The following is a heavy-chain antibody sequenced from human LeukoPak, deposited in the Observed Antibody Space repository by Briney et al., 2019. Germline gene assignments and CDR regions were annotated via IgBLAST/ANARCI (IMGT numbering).Heavy chain of an antibody. CDR1: GDSISSYY. Sequence: PSETLSLTCTVSGDSISSYYWSWIRQPAERGLEWLGHIYTSGSTNSYTSGSTDYSPSLKSRVTISLDRSKSQFSLKLSSVTAADTAVYYCAAFLSGTYWYFDYWGQGALVTVSS. V-gene: IGHV4-4*07. D-gene: IGHD1-26*01. CDR3: AAFLSGTYWYFDY. CDR2: IYTSGST. J-gene: IGHJ4*02.